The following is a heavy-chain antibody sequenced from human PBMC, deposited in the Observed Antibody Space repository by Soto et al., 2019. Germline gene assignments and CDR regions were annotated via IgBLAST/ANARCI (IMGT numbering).Heavy chain of an antibody. CDR1: GDSVSSNTAS. CDR3: AKGDNLGPKTGYAFDP. J-gene: IGHJ5*02. V-gene: IGHV6-1*01. CDR2: TYSRSKWYN. D-gene: IGHD5-12*01. Sequence: SETLSLTCAISGDSVSSNTASWNWVRQSPSRGLEWLGRTYSRSKWYNDYAVSVKSRIIINPDTSKNQFSLQLNSVTPEDTAVYYCAKGDNLGPKTGYAFDPWGQGILVTVSS.